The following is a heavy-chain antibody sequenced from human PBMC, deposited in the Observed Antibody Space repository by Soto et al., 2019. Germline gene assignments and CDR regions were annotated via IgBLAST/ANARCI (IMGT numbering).Heavy chain of an antibody. Sequence: SVKVSCKASGYTFTSYAMHWVRQAPGQRLEWMGWINAGNGNTKYSQKFQGRVTITRDTSASTAYMELSSLRSEDTAVYYCARELATTGYYYYGMDVWGQGTTVTVSS. J-gene: IGHJ6*02. CDR3: ARELATTGYYYYGMDV. CDR1: GYTFTSYA. D-gene: IGHD4-17*01. CDR2: INAGNGNT. V-gene: IGHV1-3*01.